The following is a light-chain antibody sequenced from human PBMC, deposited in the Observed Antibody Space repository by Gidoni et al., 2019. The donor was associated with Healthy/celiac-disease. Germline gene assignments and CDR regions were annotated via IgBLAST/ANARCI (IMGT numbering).Light chain of an antibody. V-gene: IGLV2-11*01. Sequence: QSALTQLRSVSGSPGQSVTISCTGTSSDVGAYNYVSWYQQHPGKAPKLMIYDVSKRPSGVPDRFSGSKSGNTASLTISGLQGEDEADYYCCSYAGTSYVFGSGTKVTVL. CDR3: CSYAGTSYV. CDR1: SSDVGAYNY. CDR2: DVS. J-gene: IGLJ1*01.